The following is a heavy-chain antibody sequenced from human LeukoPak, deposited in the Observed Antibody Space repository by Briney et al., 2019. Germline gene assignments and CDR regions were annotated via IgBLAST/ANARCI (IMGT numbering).Heavy chain of an antibody. CDR3: AKGLHIAIFGVAHPPDY. Sequence: GGSLRLSCAASRFTFDDYAMHWVRQAPGKGLEWVSLISGDGGSTYYADSVKGRFTISRDNSKNSLYLQMNSLRTEDTALYYCAKGLHIAIFGVAHPPDYWGQGTLVTVSS. D-gene: IGHD3-3*01. V-gene: IGHV3-43*02. CDR2: ISGDGGST. J-gene: IGHJ4*02. CDR1: RFTFDDYA.